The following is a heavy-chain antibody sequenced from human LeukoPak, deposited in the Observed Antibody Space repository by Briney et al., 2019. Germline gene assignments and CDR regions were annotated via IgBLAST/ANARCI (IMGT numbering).Heavy chain of an antibody. D-gene: IGHD3-22*01. J-gene: IGHJ4*02. CDR2: ISSSSSYI. Sequence: GGSLRLSCAASGFTFSSYSMNWVRQAPGKGLEWVSSISSSSSYIYYADSVKGRFTISRDNAKNSLYLQMNSLRAEDTAVYYCANTPDSSGYYSLRWYFDYWGQGTLVTVSS. CDR1: GFTFSSYS. V-gene: IGHV3-21*01. CDR3: ANTPDSSGYYSLRWYFDY.